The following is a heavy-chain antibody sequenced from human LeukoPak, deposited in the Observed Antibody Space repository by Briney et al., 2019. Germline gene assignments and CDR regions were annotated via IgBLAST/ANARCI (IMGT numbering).Heavy chain of an antibody. D-gene: IGHD3-3*02. CDR3: TTAYHFWSLRFDY. CDR1: GFTFSGSA. J-gene: IGHJ4*02. V-gene: IGHV3-73*01. Sequence: GGSLRLSCAASGFTFSGSAMHWVRQASGKGLEWVGRIRSKANSYATAYAASVKGRFTISRDDSKNTAYLQMNSLKTEDTAVYYCTTAYHFWSLRFDYWGQGTLVTVSS. CDR2: IRSKANSYAT.